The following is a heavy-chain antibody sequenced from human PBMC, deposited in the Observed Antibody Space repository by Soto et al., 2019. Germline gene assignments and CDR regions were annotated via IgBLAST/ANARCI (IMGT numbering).Heavy chain of an antibody. J-gene: IGHJ6*03. V-gene: IGHV4-34*01. CDR3: ARRAVAGYMDV. Sequence: SETLSLTCAVYGGSFSGYYWSWIRQPPGKGLEWIGEINHSGSTNYNPSLKSRVTISVDTSKNQFSLKLSSVTAADTAVYYCARRAVAGYMDVWGKGTTVTVSS. CDR2: INHSGST. D-gene: IGHD6-19*01. CDR1: GGSFSGYY.